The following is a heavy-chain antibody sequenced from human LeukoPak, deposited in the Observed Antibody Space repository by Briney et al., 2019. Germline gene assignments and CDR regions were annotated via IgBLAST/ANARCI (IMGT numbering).Heavy chain of an antibody. J-gene: IGHJ4*02. V-gene: IGHV4-38-2*02. Sequence: SETLSLTCTVSGYSFSNDYYWGWIRQPPGKGLEWIGSVYHDGSTYYNPSLKSRLIISLDTYKRQFSLKLTSLTATDTDVYYCANADSEDFFDYWGRGTLVTVSS. CDR2: VYHDGST. D-gene: IGHD2-15*01. CDR3: ANADSEDFFDY. CDR1: GYSFSNDYY.